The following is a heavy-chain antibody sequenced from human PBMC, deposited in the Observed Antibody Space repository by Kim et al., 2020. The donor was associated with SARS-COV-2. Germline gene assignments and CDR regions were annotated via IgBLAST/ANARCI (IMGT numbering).Heavy chain of an antibody. D-gene: IGHD3-22*01. CDR2: LTASGGDT. J-gene: IGHJ4*02. CDR1: GFTFSTYA. Sequence: GSLRLSCAASGFTFSTYAMIWVRQAPGQGLEWVSSLTASGGDTYYADSVKGRFTISRDNSKNTVYLQMNSLRPEDTAVYYCAKKYSYDIVGHTLDYWGQGTLVTVSS. V-gene: IGHV3-23*01. CDR3: AKKYSYDIVGHTLDY.